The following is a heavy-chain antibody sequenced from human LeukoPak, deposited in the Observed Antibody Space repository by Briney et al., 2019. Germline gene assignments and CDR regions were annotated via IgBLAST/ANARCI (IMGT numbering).Heavy chain of an antibody. CDR1: GFTFSSYW. CDR2: INSDGSST. V-gene: IGHV3-74*01. CDR3: AKDRSCTGSSCNVGS. J-gene: IGHJ3*01. Sequence: GGSLRLSCAASGFTFSSYWMHWVRQAPGKGLVWVSRINSDGSSTSYADSVKGRFTISRDNAKSTLFLQMNSLRAEDTAVYYCAKDRSCTGSSCNVGSWGQGTMVTVSS. D-gene: IGHD2-2*01.